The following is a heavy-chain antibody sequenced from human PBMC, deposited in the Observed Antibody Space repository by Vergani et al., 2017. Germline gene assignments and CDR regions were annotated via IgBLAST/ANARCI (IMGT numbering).Heavy chain of an antibody. J-gene: IGHJ4*02. CDR3: ARRSRYYFDY. CDR1: GYRFTSYW. V-gene: IGHV5-51*03. Sequence: EVQLVQSGAEVKKPGASLKISCTGSGYRFTSYWIGWVRQMPGKGLEWMWIIYPGDSDTRYSPSFQGQVTISADESISTAYLQWSSLKASDTAIYYCARRSRYYFDYWGQGTLVTVSS. CDR2: IYPGDSDT.